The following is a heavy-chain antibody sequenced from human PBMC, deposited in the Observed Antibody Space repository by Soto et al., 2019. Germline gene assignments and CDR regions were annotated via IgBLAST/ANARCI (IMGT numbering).Heavy chain of an antibody. V-gene: IGHV3-23*01. CDR2: ISSTADGT. J-gene: IGHJ4*02. CDR1: GFTFSSYA. D-gene: IGHD1-26*01. Sequence: EVQLLESGGGLVQPGGSLRLSCAASGFTFSSYAMGWVRQAPGKGLEWVSTISSTADGTDYADSVKGRFTISRDNSKNTLYLQMNSLRAEDTAVYYCAQAISRELQIDYWGQGTLVTVSS. CDR3: AQAISRELQIDY.